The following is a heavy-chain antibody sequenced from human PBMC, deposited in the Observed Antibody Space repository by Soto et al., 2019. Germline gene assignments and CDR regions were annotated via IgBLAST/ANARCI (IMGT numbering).Heavy chain of an antibody. D-gene: IGHD3-10*01. CDR1: GYTFTNYG. CDR2: INTYNGNT. V-gene: IGHV1-18*01. Sequence: GASVKVSCKASGYTFTNYGISWVRQAPGQGLEWMGWINTYNGNTNHAQKLQGRVTMTRDTSASTAYMELSSLRSEDTAVYYCAREPGPGYYYYYYGMDVWGQGTTVTVSS. J-gene: IGHJ6*02. CDR3: AREPGPGYYYYYYGMDV.